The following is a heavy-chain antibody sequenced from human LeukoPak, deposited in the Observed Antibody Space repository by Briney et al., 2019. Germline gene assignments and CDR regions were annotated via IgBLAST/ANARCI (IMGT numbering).Heavy chain of an antibody. V-gene: IGHV4-30-2*01. CDR3: ARGVTPPFGVVSNWFDP. J-gene: IGHJ5*02. Sequence: SETLSLTCAVSGGSISSGGYSWSWIRQPPGKGLEWIGYIYHSGSTYYNPSPKSRVTISVDTSKNQFSLKLSSVTAADTAVYYCARGVTPPFGVVSNWFDPWGQGTLVTVSS. D-gene: IGHD3-3*01. CDR1: GGSISSGGYS. CDR2: IYHSGST.